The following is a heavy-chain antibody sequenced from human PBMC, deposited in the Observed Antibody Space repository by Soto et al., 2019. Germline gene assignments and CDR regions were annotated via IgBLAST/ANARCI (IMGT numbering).Heavy chain of an antibody. CDR2: IRGSGGST. Sequence: EVQLLESGGGLVQPGGSLRLSCAASGFTFSSYAMSWVRQAPGKGLEWVSAIRGSGGSTYYADSVKGRFTSSRDTSKNTLDLQMNSLRAEDTAVYYCAKDARCWVGGPTKSFDYWGQGSLVNVS. D-gene: IGHD1-26*01. J-gene: IGHJ4*02. V-gene: IGHV3-23*01. CDR3: AKDARCWVGGPTKSFDY. CDR1: GFTFSSYA.